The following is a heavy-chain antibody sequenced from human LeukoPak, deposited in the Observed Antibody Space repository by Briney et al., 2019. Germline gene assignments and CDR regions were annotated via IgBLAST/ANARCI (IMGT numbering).Heavy chain of an antibody. CDR3: TKEGGAMAVTTERYYFDQ. CDR1: GFTFRNYG. CDR2: VSNEGGVQ. Sequence: HPGGSLRLSYAASGFTFRNYGMHGVREAPGRSLEGGAVVSNEGGVQYYADSVKGRLTSSRDNSKDTLSLQMNTLRVDDTAVYYCTKEGGAMAVTTERYYFDQWGKGTLVTVSS. D-gene: IGHD4-17*01. V-gene: IGHV3-30*18. J-gene: IGHJ4*02.